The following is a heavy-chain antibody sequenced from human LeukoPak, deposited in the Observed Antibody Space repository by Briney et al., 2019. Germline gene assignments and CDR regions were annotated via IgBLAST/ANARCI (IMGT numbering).Heavy chain of an antibody. CDR3: ARDSCSSTSCRKKFDN. CDR2: IYFSGST. V-gene: IGHV4-39*07. Sequence: SETLSLTCTVSGDSISSANYYWGWVRQPPGKGLEWIGSIYFSGSTYYNPSLKSRVTISVETSKVQFSLKLNSVTAAGTAVYYCARDSCSSTSCRKKFDNWGQGTLVTVSS. J-gene: IGHJ4*02. D-gene: IGHD2-2*01. CDR1: GDSISSANYY.